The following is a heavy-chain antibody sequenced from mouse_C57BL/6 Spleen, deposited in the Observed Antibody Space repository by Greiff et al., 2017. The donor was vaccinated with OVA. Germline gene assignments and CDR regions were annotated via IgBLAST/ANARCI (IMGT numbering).Heavy chain of an antibody. CDR2: INPSSGYT. CDR1: GYTFTSYT. D-gene: IGHD2-4*01. J-gene: IGHJ3*01. CDR3: ARWDDYDEWFAY. V-gene: IGHV1-4*01. Sequence: VQLQQSGAELARPGASVKMSCKASGYTFTSYTMHWVKQRPGQGLEWIGYINPSSGYTKYNQKFKDKATLTAYKSSSTAYMQLSSLTSEDSAVSYCARWDDYDEWFAYWGQGTLVTVSA.